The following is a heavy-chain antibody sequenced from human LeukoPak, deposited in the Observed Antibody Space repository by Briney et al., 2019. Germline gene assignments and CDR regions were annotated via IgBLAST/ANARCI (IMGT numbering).Heavy chain of an antibody. V-gene: IGHV3-23*01. CDR1: GFTFSSYA. CDR3: ATHERGYSGYDPEYYYYGRDV. CDR2: ISGSGGST. J-gene: IGHJ6*02. D-gene: IGHD5-12*01. Sequence: GGSLRLSCAASGFTFSSYAMSWVRQAPGKGLEWVSAISGSGGSTYYADSVKGRFTISRDNSKNTLYLQMNSLRAEDTAVYYCATHERGYSGYDPEYYYYGRDVWAKGPRSPSP.